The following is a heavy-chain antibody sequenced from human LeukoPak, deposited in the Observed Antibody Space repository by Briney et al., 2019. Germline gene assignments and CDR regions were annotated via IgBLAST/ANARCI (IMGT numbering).Heavy chain of an antibody. Sequence: GGSLRLSCAASGFTFSSYWMSWVRRAPGKGLEWVSGISGSGGSTYLADSVKGRFTISRDNSKNTLYLQMNSLRADDTAVYYCAKDRPTVYSSSWLHFLDSWGQGTLVTVSS. D-gene: IGHD6-13*01. V-gene: IGHV3-23*01. CDR2: ISGSGGST. CDR3: AKDRPTVYSSSWLHFLDS. J-gene: IGHJ4*02. CDR1: GFTFSSYW.